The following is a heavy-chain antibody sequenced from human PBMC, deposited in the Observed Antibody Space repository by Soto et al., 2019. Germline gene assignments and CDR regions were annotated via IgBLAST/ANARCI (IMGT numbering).Heavy chain of an antibody. J-gene: IGHJ4*02. CDR2: IIPIFGTA. CDR3: ARDKGPYYYDSSGYYYVLDY. CDR1: GGTFSSYA. D-gene: IGHD3-22*01. Sequence: SVKVSCKASGGTFSSYAISWVRQAPGQGLEWMGGIIPIFGTANYAQKFQGRVTITADESTSTAYMELSSLRSEDTAVYYCARDKGPYYYDSSGYYYVLDYWGQGTLVTVSS. V-gene: IGHV1-69*13.